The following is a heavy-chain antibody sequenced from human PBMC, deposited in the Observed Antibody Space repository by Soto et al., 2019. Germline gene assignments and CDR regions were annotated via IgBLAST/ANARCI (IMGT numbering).Heavy chain of an antibody. CDR3: AREFTMILVVIRASYAMDV. V-gene: IGHV6-1*01. J-gene: IGHJ6*02. Sequence: SRTLSLTCALSGDSVSDNSAAWNWIRQSPSRGLEWLGRTSYRSKWYNYYAVSVKSRITINPDTSTTKFSLQLNSVTPVATAVYYCAREFTMILVVIRASYAMDVWGQGTTVTVSS. CDR2: TSYRSKWYN. CDR1: GDSVSDNSAA. D-gene: IGHD3-22*01.